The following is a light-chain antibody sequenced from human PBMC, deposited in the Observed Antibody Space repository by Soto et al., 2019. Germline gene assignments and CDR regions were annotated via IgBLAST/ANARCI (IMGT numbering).Light chain of an antibody. V-gene: IGKV3-15*01. Sequence: ETVMTQSPATLSVSPGERPTLSCRASQSVYSNLAWYQQKPGQARRLLIYDASTRATGIPARFSGSGSGTEFTLTISSLQSEDFAVYYCQQYNTWPLTFGPGTKVDIK. J-gene: IGKJ3*01. CDR3: QQYNTWPLT. CDR1: QSVYSN. CDR2: DAS.